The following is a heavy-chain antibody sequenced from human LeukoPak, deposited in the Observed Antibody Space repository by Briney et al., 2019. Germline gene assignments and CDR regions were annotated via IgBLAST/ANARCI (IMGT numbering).Heavy chain of an antibody. Sequence: ASVKVSCKTSGYTFTNYAMQWVRQAPGQGLEWMGWINPNSGGTNYAQKFQGWVTMTRDTSISTAYMELSRLRSDDTAVYYCARDGDRGDFDYWGQGTLVTVSS. CDR3: ARDGDRGDFDY. CDR1: GYTFTNYA. D-gene: IGHD7-27*01. V-gene: IGHV1-2*04. J-gene: IGHJ4*02. CDR2: INPNSGGT.